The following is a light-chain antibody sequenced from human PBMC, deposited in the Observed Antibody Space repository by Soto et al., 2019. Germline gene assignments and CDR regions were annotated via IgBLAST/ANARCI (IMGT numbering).Light chain of an antibody. V-gene: IGKV3-20*01. J-gene: IGKJ4*01. Sequence: EIVLTQCPGTLSLSPGERATLSCRASQSVSSSYLAWYQQKPGQAPRLLIYGASSRATGIPDRFSGSGSGTDFTLTISRLEPEDFAFYYCQQYGSSPLTFGGGTKVDIK. CDR1: QSVSSSY. CDR2: GAS. CDR3: QQYGSSPLT.